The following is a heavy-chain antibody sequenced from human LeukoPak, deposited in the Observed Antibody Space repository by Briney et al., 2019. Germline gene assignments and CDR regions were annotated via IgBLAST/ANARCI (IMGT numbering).Heavy chain of an antibody. D-gene: IGHD3-22*01. CDR2: IWYDGSNK. V-gene: IGHV3-33*01. CDR1: GFTFSSYG. CDR3: AREGSQYYYDSSGDY. J-gene: IGHJ4*02. Sequence: GRSLRLSCAASGFTFSSYGMHWVRQAPGKGLEWVAVIWYDGSNKYYADSVKGRFTISRDNSKNTLYLQMNSLRAEDTAVYYCAREGSQYYYDSSGDYWGQGTLVTVSS.